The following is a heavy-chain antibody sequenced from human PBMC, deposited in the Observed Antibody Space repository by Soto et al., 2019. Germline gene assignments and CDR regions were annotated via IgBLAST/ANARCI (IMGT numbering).Heavy chain of an antibody. CDR1: GYTFTSYG. V-gene: IGHV1-18*01. Sequence: GASVKVSCKASGYTFTSYGISWVRQAPGQGLEWMGWISAYNGTANYAQKFQGRVTITADESTSTAYMELSSLRSEDTAVYYCARDHSSSWDLNWFDPWGQGTLVTVSS. CDR3: ARDHSSSWDLNWFDP. CDR2: ISAYNGTA. D-gene: IGHD6-13*01. J-gene: IGHJ5*02.